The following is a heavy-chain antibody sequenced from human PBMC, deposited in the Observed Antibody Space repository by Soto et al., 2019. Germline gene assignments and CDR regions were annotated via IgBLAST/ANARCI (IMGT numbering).Heavy chain of an antibody. D-gene: IGHD3-10*01. V-gene: IGHV1-69*12. Sequence: QVQLEQSGAEVKKPGSSVKVSCKAYGGTFSNYAVSWVRQAPGQGLEWMGGIIPLIGTTTYAQKFQGRVTITADESTTSAYMELSSLRSEDTAMYYCARAHDAYYYIMIGPVHGMDVWGQGTTVIVSS. CDR1: GGTFSNYA. CDR2: IIPLIGTT. CDR3: ARAHDAYYYIMIGPVHGMDV. J-gene: IGHJ6*02.